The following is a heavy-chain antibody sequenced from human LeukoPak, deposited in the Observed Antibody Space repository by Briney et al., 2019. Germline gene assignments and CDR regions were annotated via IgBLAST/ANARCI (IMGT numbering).Heavy chain of an antibody. V-gene: IGHV3-30*14. CDR1: GFTFSIYA. J-gene: IGHJ3*02. D-gene: IGHD1-26*01. Sequence: GRSLRLSCAASGFTFSIYAMHWVRQAPGKGLEWVSSISYNGSTQYYADSVKGRFTISRDNTKNTLYLQMNSLRADDTAVYYCARDVGFIVGATPGAFDIWGQGTMVTVSS. CDR3: ARDVGFIVGATPGAFDI. CDR2: ISYNGSTQ.